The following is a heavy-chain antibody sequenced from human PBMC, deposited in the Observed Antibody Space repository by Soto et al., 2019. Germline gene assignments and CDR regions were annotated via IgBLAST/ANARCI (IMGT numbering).Heavy chain of an antibody. J-gene: IGHJ4*02. Sequence: QVQLVQSGAEVKKPGASVKVSCKASGYTFITYGVSWVRQAPGQGLDWLGWISTYNGNTRYAERLQGRVTMTTDTTTNTAYMELRNLRSNDTAVYYCARGPTDAYDKSANYFSGYWGQGTLVTVSS. D-gene: IGHD3-22*01. CDR1: GYTFITYG. CDR2: ISTYNGNT. V-gene: IGHV1-18*01. CDR3: ARGPTDAYDKSANYFSGY.